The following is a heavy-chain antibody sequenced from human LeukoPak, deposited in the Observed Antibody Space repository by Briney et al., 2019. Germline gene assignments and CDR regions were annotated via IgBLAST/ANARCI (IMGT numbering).Heavy chain of an antibody. CDR3: ARTSRGIVVVPAAEYYYYGMDV. D-gene: IGHD2-2*01. V-gene: IGHV1-2*02. CDR2: INPNSGGT. Sequence: GASVKVSCKASGYTFTGYYMHWVRQAPGQGLEWMGWINPNSGGTNYAQKFQGRVTMTRDTSVSTAYMELSRLRSDDTAVYYCARTSRGIVVVPAAEYYYYGMDVWSQGTTVTVSS. J-gene: IGHJ6*02. CDR1: GYTFTGYY.